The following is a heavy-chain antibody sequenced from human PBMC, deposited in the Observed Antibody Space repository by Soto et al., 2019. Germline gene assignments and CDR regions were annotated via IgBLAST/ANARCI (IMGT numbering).Heavy chain of an antibody. CDR1: GGSFSAYY. CDR3: ARGTVDTVDSSGLYEY. D-gene: IGHD3-22*01. Sequence: SETLSLTCAVYGGSFSAYYWSWIRQPPGKGLEWIWEINHSGGASYNPSLKSGVTISVDTSTSQFSLKLTPVTAAERAVYYCARGTVDTVDSSGLYEYWGQGPPVTVFS. V-gene: IGHV4-34*01. CDR2: INHSGGA. J-gene: IGHJ4*02.